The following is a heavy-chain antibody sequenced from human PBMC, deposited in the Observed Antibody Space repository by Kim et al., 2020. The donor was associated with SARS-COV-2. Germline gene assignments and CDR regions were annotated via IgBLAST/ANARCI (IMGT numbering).Heavy chain of an antibody. CDR3: ARDSPRPQLVRGSFDY. CDR2: ISAYNGNT. Sequence: ASVKVSCKASGYTFTSYGISWVRQAPGQGLEWMGWISAYNGNTNYAQKLQGRVTMTTDTSTSTAYMELRSLRSDDTAVYYCARDSPRPQLVRGSFDYWGQGTLVTVSS. D-gene: IGHD6-13*01. V-gene: IGHV1-18*04. J-gene: IGHJ4*02. CDR1: GYTFTSYG.